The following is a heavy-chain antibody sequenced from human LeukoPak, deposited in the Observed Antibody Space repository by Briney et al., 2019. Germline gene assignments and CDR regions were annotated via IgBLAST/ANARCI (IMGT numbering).Heavy chain of an antibody. D-gene: IGHD5-24*01. CDR2: ISSSGGTT. J-gene: IGHJ4*02. Sequence: GGSLRLSCAASVFPFSNYAVNWVRQAPGKGLEWVSPISSSGGTTYYADSVKGRFSISRDNSKNTLYLRMNSPRAEDTAIYYCAKDRNAWPTNFDSWGQGTLVTVSA. CDR1: VFPFSNYA. V-gene: IGHV3-23*01. CDR3: AKDRNAWPTNFDS.